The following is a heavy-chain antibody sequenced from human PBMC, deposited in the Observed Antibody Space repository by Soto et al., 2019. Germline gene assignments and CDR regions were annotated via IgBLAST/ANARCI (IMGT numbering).Heavy chain of an antibody. D-gene: IGHD2-15*01. V-gene: IGHV1-46*01. J-gene: IGHJ1*01. Sequence: QVQLVQSGAEVKKPGASVKVSCKASGYILTAYSMHWVRQAPGQGLEWMGVVNPSGGSTKYAQKFRGRITMTRDTSTSTVYMDLSSLTSEDTAVYYCAREENCSDGVCYSEYFQRWGQGTLVTVSS. CDR2: VNPSGGST. CDR1: GYILTAYS. CDR3: AREENCSDGVCYSEYFQR.